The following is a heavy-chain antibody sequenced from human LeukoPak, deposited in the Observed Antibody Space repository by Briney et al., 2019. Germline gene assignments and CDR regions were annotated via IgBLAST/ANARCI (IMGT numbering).Heavy chain of an antibody. CDR3: ARLRTNEQDY. D-gene: IGHD1-7*01. Sequence: GGSLRLSCAASGFTFASYWMTWVRQAPGKGLELVANIKEDGSEEYYVDSVKGRFTISRDNAKNSLYLQMNSLRAEDTAVYYCARLRTNEQDYWGQGTLVTVSS. J-gene: IGHJ4*02. V-gene: IGHV3-7*01. CDR2: IKEDGSEE. CDR1: GFTFASYW.